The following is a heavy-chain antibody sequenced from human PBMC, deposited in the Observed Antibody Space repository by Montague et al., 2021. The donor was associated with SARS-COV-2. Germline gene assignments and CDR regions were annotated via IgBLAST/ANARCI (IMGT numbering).Heavy chain of an antibody. J-gene: IGHJ3*02. CDR2: IYYSGTT. D-gene: IGHD3-10*01. Sequence: SETLSLTCTVSGGSITRNYYWGWIRQPPGKGLERVGNIYYSGTTFINPSLKSRVTISVDASKNQFSLNLTSVTAADTAVYYCARPLVRGAPKAFDIWGQGALVIVSS. CDR1: GGSITRNYY. CDR3: ARPLVRGAPKAFDI. V-gene: IGHV4-39*01.